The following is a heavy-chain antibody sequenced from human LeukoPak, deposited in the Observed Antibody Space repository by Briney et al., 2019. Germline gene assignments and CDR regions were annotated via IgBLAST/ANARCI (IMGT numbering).Heavy chain of an antibody. D-gene: IGHD3-10*01. CDR2: ISYDGSNK. V-gene: IGHV3-30*18. CDR3: AKGSWTVDY. CDR1: GFPFSSYG. Sequence: GGSLRLSFAASGFPFSSYGMHWGRRAPGKGLGGGAVISYDGSNKYYADSVKGRFTISRDNSKNTLYLQMNSLRAEDTAVYYCAKGSWTVDYWGQGTLVTVSS. J-gene: IGHJ4*02.